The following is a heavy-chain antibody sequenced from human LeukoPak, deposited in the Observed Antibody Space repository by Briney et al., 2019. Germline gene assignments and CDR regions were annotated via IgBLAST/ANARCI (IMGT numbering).Heavy chain of an antibody. J-gene: IGHJ4*02. Sequence: GGSLRLSCAASGFTFSKHWMSWVRQAPGKGLEWVANIKQDGSEKYYVDSVKGRFTISRDNAKNSLYLQMNSLRAEDTAVYFCATDEAYYDSSPLDYWGQGTLVTVSS. CDR2: IKQDGSEK. D-gene: IGHD3-22*01. CDR3: ATDEAYYDSSPLDY. CDR1: GFTFSKHW. V-gene: IGHV3-7*03.